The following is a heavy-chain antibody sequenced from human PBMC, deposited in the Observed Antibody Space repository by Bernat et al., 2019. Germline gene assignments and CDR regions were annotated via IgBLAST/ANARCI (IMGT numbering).Heavy chain of an antibody. Sequence: EVQLVESGGGLVQPGGSLRLSCAASGFTFSSYEMNWVRQAPGTGLEWVSYISSSGSTIYYADSVKGRFTISRDNAKNSLYLQMNSLRAEDTAVYYCARNLAAAGPAGFDYWGQGTLVTVSS. J-gene: IGHJ4*02. V-gene: IGHV3-48*03. CDR1: GFTFSSYE. D-gene: IGHD6-13*01. CDR3: ARNLAAAGPAGFDY. CDR2: ISSSGSTI.